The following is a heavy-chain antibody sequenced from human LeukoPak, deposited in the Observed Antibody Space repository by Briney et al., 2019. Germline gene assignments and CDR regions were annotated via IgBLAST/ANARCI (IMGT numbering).Heavy chain of an antibody. D-gene: IGHD5-12*01. J-gene: IGHJ6*03. V-gene: IGHV4-59*01. CDR2: IYYSGST. CDR3: ARRVATIRVGYYYYYMDV. CDR1: GGSISSYY. Sequence: SETLSLTCTVSGGSISSYYWSWIRQPPGKGLEWIGYIYYSGSTNYNPSLKSRVTISVDTSKNQFSLKLSSVTAADTAVYYCARRVATIRVGYYYYYMDVWGKGTTVTVSS.